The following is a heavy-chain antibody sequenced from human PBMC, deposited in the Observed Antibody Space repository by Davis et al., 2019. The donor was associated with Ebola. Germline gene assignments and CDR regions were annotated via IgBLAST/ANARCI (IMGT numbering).Heavy chain of an antibody. CDR1: GGSISSGGYY. CDR2: INHSGST. V-gene: IGHV4-61*08. D-gene: IGHD3-22*01. Sequence: SETLSLTCTVSGGSISSGGYYWSWIRQPPGKGLEWIGEINHSGSTNYNPSLKIRVTISVDTSKNQFSLKLSSVTAADTAVYYCARKSYYYDSSGYHRGAFDIWGQGTMVTVSS. J-gene: IGHJ3*02. CDR3: ARKSYYYDSSGYHRGAFDI.